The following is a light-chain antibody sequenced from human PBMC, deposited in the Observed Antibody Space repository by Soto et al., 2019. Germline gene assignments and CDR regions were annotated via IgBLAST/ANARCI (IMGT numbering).Light chain of an antibody. CDR3: QQYLGYSWT. J-gene: IGKJ1*01. Sequence: DIQMTQSPSTLSASVGDRVTITCRASQTISDWLAWFQQKPGKAPKVLIYKASNLESGVPSRFSGSGSGTEFTLTISSPQPDDFATYYCQQYLGYSWTFGQGTKVEIK. CDR1: QTISDW. V-gene: IGKV1-5*03. CDR2: KAS.